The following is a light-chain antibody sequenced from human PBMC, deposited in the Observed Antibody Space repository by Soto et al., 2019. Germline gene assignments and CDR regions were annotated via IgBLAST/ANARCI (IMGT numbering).Light chain of an antibody. V-gene: IGLV1-40*01. J-gene: IGLJ1*01. CDR1: SSNIGAEYD. Sequence: QSVLTQPPSVSGDPGQRVAISCTGSSSNIGAEYDVHWYQQLPGTAPKRLIYGDNNRPSGVPDRFSGSTSGTSASLAITGLQPEDEADYYCQSYDSSLTTFVFGTGTKVTV. CDR2: GDN. CDR3: QSYDSSLTTFV.